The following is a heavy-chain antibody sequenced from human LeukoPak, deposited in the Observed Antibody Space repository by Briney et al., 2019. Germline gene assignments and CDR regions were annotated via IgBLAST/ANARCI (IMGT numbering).Heavy chain of an antibody. CDR1: GFTFSSYD. CDR2: ISGNGGST. J-gene: IGHJ4*02. Sequence: AGSLTLTCAASGFTFSSYDMSWVRQAPGKGLEWVSVISGNGGSTAYADSVKGRFTISRDNSKNTLYLQMNSLRAEDTAVYYCAKYTAFLREWSDYWGEGTLVTVSS. CDR3: AKYTAFLREWSDY. V-gene: IGHV3-23*01. D-gene: IGHD3-3*01.